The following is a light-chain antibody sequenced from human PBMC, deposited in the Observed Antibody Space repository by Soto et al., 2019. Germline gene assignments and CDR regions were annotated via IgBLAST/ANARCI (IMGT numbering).Light chain of an antibody. J-gene: IGLJ1*01. CDR1: SSDVGGYNY. V-gene: IGLV2-14*01. CDR2: DVS. CDR3: SSYTSSSLYV. Sequence: QSALTQPASVSGSPGQSITISCTGTSSDVGGYNYVSWYQQHPGKAPKLRIYDVSNRPSGVSNRFSGSKSGNTASLTISGLQPEHEADYYCSSYTSSSLYVFGTGTKLTVL.